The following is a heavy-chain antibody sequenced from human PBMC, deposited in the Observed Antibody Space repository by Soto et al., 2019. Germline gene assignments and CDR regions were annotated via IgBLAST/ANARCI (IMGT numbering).Heavy chain of an antibody. Sequence: PGGSLRLSCAASGFTFSSYSMNWVRQAPGKGLEWVSSISSSSSYIYYADSVEGRFTISRDNAKNSLYLQMNSLRAEDTAVYYCARRDDFWSGYAYYYYMDVWGKGTTVTVSS. D-gene: IGHD3-3*01. CDR3: ARRDDFWSGYAYYYYMDV. V-gene: IGHV3-21*01. CDR2: ISSSSSYI. J-gene: IGHJ6*03. CDR1: GFTFSSYS.